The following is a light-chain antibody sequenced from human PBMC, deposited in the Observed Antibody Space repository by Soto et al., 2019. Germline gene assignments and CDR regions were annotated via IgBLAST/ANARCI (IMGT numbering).Light chain of an antibody. CDR3: QQYNGT. J-gene: IGKJ5*01. V-gene: IGKV1-5*01. Sequence: DIQMTQSPSTLSAFVGDRVTITCRASQSISSWLAWYQQKPGEAPKLLIYDASNLESGVPSRFSGSGSGTEFTLTISSLQPDDFATYYCQQYNGTFGQGTRLEIK. CDR1: QSISSW. CDR2: DAS.